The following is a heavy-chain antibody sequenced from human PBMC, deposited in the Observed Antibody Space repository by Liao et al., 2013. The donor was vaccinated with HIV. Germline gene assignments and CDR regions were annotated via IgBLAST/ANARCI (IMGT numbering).Heavy chain of an antibody. Sequence: QVQLQESGPGLVKPSQTLSLTCTVSGGSISSPDYYWSWIRQPPGKGLEWIGYVYYNGNSYLNPSLRGRLAFSVDTSKNQVSLKLSSVTAADTAVYYCARDDGGPFDYWGQGTLVSVSS. V-gene: IGHV4-30-4*08. D-gene: IGHD3-16*01. CDR3: ARDDGGPFDY. CDR2: VYYNGNS. CDR1: GGSISSPDYY. J-gene: IGHJ4*02.